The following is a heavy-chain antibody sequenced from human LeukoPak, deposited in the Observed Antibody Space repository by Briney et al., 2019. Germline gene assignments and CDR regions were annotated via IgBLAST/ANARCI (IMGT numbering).Heavy chain of an antibody. CDR2: IYYSGST. V-gene: IGHV4-59*01. Sequence: PSETLSLTCTVSGGSIRSYYWSWIRQPPGKGLEWIAYIYYSGSTNYNPSLKSRVTISVDTSKNQFSLKLSSVTAADTAVYYCARVYYSNSYDYWYFGLWGRGTLVTDSS. CDR1: GGSIRSYY. CDR3: ARVYYSNSYDYWYFGL. J-gene: IGHJ2*01. D-gene: IGHD6-13*01.